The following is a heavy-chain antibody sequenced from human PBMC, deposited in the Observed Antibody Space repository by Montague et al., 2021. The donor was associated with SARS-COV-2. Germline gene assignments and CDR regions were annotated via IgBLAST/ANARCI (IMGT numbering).Heavy chain of an antibody. CDR3: ARGLYENSTYFGH. V-gene: IGHV3-74*01. Sequence: SLRLSCAASGFTFSNYWMYWVRQAPGKGLVWVSRVNGDGSTTFYADSVRGRFTVSRDDAKNTLYLQMNSLRAEDTAVYYCARGLYENSTYFGHWGQGTLVTVSP. CDR2: VNGDGSTT. J-gene: IGHJ4*02. D-gene: IGHD2/OR15-2a*01. CDR1: GFTFSNYW.